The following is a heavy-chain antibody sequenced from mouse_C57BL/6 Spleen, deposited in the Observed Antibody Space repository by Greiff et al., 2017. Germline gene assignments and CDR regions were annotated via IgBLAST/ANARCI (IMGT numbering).Heavy chain of an antibody. V-gene: IGHV14-4*01. D-gene: IGHD1-1*01. CDR2: IDPEDGDT. J-gene: IGHJ2*01. Sequence: VQLQQSGAELVRPGASVKLSCTASGFNIKDDYMHWVKQRPEQGLEWIGWIDPEDGDTEYASKFQGPATITADTSSNSAYPQYSHLTSEDTAVSSCTTDSYGSSTDYWGQGTTLTVSS. CDR1: GFNIKDDY. CDR3: TTDSYGSSTDY.